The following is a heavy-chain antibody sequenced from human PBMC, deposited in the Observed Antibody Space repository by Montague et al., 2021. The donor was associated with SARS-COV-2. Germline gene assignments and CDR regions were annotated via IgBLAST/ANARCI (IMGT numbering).Heavy chain of an antibody. CDR3: AIPMVRGFSRAFDI. Sequence: SETLSLTCAVYGGSFSGYYWSWIHQPPGKGLEWIGEINHSGSTNYNPSLKSRVTISVDTSKNQFSLRLSSVTAADTAVYYCAIPMVRGFSRAFDIWGQGTMVTVSS. V-gene: IGHV4-34*01. CDR2: INHSGST. CDR1: GGSFSGYY. J-gene: IGHJ3*02. D-gene: IGHD3-10*01.